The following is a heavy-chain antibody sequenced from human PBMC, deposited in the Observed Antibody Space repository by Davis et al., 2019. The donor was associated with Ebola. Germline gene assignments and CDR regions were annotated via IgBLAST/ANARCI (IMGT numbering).Heavy chain of an antibody. CDR2: ISSDGSST. D-gene: IGHD3-16*01. CDR3: ARMSGLDWFDP. Sequence: PGGSLRLSCAASGFTFSGYWMHWVRQAPGKGLVWVSRISSDGSSTSYADSVKGRFTISRDNTKNTLYLQMNSLRAEDTAVYYCARMSGLDWFDPWGQGTLVTVSS. V-gene: IGHV3-74*01. CDR1: GFTFSGYW. J-gene: IGHJ5*02.